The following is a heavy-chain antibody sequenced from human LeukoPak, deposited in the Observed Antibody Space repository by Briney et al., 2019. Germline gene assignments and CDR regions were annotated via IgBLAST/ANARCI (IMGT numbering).Heavy chain of an antibody. CDR1: GGSTSSSSYY. V-gene: IGHV4-39*01. CDR2: IYYSGST. D-gene: IGHD5-12*01. J-gene: IGHJ4*02. CDR3: ARQGGYTKRVLGY. Sequence: SETLSLTCTVSGGSTSSSSYYWGWIRQPPGKGLEWIGSIYYSGSTYYNPSLKSRVTISVDTSKNQFSLKLSSVTAADTAVYYCARQGGYTKRVLGYWGQGTLVTVSS.